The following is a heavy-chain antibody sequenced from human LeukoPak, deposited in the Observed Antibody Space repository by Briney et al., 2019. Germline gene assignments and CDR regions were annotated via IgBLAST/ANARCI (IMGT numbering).Heavy chain of an antibody. CDR2: ILYDGSNT. CDR3: ARSVVMVGGTRWFDP. J-gene: IGHJ5*02. V-gene: IGHV3-30*02. CDR1: GFTFSNYG. D-gene: IGHD2-15*01. Sequence: GGSLRLSCAASGFTFSNYGMHWVRQAPGKGLEWVTFILYDGSNTFYEDSVEGRFTISRDISKNTVHLQMNSLRAEDTAVYYCARSVVMVGGTRWFDPWGQGTLVTVSS.